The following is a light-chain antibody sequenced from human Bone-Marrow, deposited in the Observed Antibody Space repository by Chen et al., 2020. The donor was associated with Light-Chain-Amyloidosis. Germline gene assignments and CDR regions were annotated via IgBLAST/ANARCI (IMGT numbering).Light chain of an antibody. Sequence: SYVLTQPSSVSVAPGQTATIACGGNNIGSTSVHWYQQTPGQAPLLVVYDDSDRPSGIPERLSGCNSGNTATLTISRVEAGDEADHYCQVWDRSSDRPVFGGGTKLTVL. CDR2: DDS. V-gene: IGLV3-21*02. J-gene: IGLJ3*02. CDR3: QVWDRSSDRPV. CDR1: NIGSTS.